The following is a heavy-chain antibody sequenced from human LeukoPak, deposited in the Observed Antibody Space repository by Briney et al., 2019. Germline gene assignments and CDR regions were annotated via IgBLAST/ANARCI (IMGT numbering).Heavy chain of an antibody. Sequence: GGSLRLSCAGSGLTFSTYSIKWFRQAPGKGLEWVSHIGGSGSFIYYADSVKGRFTISRDNAKNSVYLQMNSLRDEDTAVYFCARLLATWDYYYMDVWGKGTTVTVSS. CDR2: IGGSGSFI. CDR3: ARLLATWDYYYMDV. D-gene: IGHD3-3*02. J-gene: IGHJ6*03. V-gene: IGHV3-48*02. CDR1: GLTFSTYS.